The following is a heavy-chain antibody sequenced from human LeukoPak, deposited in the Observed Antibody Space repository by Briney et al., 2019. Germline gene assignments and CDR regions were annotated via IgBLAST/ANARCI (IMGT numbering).Heavy chain of an antibody. CDR2: IYYSGST. V-gene: IGHV4-31*03. CDR1: GGSISSGGYY. J-gene: IGHJ5*02. Sequence: SETLSLTCTVSGGSISSGGYYWSWIRQHPGKGLEWIGYIYYSGSTYYNPSLKSRVTISVDTFKNQFSLKLSSVTAADTAVYYCARGPWYGWFDPWGQGTLVTVSS. D-gene: IGHD6-13*01. CDR3: ARGPWYGWFDP.